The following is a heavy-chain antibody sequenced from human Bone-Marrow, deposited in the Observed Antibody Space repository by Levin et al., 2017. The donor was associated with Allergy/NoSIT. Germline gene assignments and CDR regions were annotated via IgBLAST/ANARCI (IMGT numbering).Heavy chain of an antibody. CDR3: ARNLQRGSSSPVGY. Sequence: ASVKVSCKASGYTFTGYYMHWVRQAPGQGLEWMGWINPNSGGTNYAQKFQGWVTMTRDTSISTAYMELSRLRSDDTAVYYCARNLQRGSSSPVGYWGQGTLVTVSS. J-gene: IGHJ4*02. V-gene: IGHV1-2*04. CDR1: GYTFTGYY. CDR2: INPNSGGT. D-gene: IGHD6-13*01.